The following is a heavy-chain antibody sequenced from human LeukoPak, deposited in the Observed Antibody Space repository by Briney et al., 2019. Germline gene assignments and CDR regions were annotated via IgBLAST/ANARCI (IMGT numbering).Heavy chain of an antibody. Sequence: GGSLRLSCAVSGFTFDDYAMHWVRQVPGKGLEWVSGINWNSDSIGYADSVKGRFTTSRDNAKNSLYLQMNSLRAEDTALYYCAINGGGDSGYGNFDYWGQGTLVTVSS. CDR1: GFTFDDYA. D-gene: IGHD5-12*01. CDR2: INWNSDSI. V-gene: IGHV3-9*01. J-gene: IGHJ4*02. CDR3: AINGGGDSGYGNFDY.